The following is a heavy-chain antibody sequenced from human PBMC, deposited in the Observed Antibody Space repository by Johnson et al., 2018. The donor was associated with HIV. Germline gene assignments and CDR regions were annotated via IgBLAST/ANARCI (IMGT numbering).Heavy chain of an antibody. Sequence: VQLVESGGGLVQPGGSLRLSCAASGFTFSSYDMHWVRQATGKGLEWVSAIGTAGDTYYPGSVKGRFTISRENAKNSLDLQMNSLRAGDTAVYYCARNSYSSSSGAFDIGGQGTMVTVSS. V-gene: IGHV3-13*01. D-gene: IGHD6-6*01. CDR3: ARNSYSSSSGAFDI. CDR2: IGTAGDT. J-gene: IGHJ3*02. CDR1: GFTFSSYD.